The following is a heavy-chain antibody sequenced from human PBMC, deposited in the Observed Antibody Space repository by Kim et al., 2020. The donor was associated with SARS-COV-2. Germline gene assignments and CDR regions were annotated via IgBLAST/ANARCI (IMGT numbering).Heavy chain of an antibody. V-gene: IGHV1-8*01. CDR2: MSPNRLNT. CDR3: ARGVTAGVDI. D-gene: IGHD2-21*02. Sequence: ASVKVSCKASGYNFTSFEINWVRQATGQGLEWMGRMSPNRLNTGSAQKFQGRVTMSTDISITTAYMELSSLTSEDTAVYYCARGVTAGVDIWVQGTMVTVAS. CDR1: GYNFTSFE. J-gene: IGHJ3*02.